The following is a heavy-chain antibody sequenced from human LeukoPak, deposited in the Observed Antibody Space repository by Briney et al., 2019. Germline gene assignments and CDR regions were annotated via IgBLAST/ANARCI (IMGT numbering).Heavy chain of an antibody. CDR2: ISGSGGST. Sequence: GGSLRLSCTASGFSFSTYSMNWVRQAPGKGLEWVSAISGSGGSTYYADSVKGRFTISRDNSKNTLYLQMNSLRAEDTAVYYCAKDLTYYYDSSGYSYANWFDPWGQGTLVTVSS. J-gene: IGHJ5*02. CDR3: AKDLTYYYDSSGYSYANWFDP. V-gene: IGHV3-23*01. CDR1: GFSFSTYS. D-gene: IGHD3-22*01.